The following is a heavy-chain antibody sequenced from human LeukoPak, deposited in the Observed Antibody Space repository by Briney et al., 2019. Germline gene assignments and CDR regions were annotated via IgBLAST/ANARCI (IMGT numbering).Heavy chain of an antibody. D-gene: IGHD1-26*01. CDR2: INPYSFGT. Sequence: ASVKVSCKASGYTFTAHYIHWVRQAPGQGLQWMGWINPYSFGTNYAQGFQGRVTMTTDMSTNTVHMELRSLRFDDTAVYYCTRDMGGSYPFDPWGQGTVVTVTS. J-gene: IGHJ5*02. V-gene: IGHV1-2*02. CDR3: TRDMGGSYPFDP. CDR1: GYTFTAHY.